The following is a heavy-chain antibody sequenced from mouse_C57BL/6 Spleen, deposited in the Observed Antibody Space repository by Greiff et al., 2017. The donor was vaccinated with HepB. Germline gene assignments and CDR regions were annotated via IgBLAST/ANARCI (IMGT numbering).Heavy chain of an antibody. D-gene: IGHD2-5*01. CDR1: GFTFSDYY. CDR2: INYDGSST. V-gene: IGHV5-16*01. Sequence: EVQRVESEGGLVQPGRSMKLSCTASGFTFSDYYMAWVRQVPEKGLEWVANINYDGSSTYYLDSLKSRFIISRDNAKNILYLQMSSLKSEDTATYYCARVYYSNYHYAMDYWGQGTSVTVSS. CDR3: ARVYYSNYHYAMDY. J-gene: IGHJ4*01.